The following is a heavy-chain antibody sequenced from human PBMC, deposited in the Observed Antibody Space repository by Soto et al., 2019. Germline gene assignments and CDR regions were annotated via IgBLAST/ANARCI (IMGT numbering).Heavy chain of an antibody. J-gene: IGHJ2*01. CDR2: IYYSGST. V-gene: IGHV4-39*01. D-gene: IGHD3-16*01. CDR3: ARHVYGYWYFDL. Sequence: SETLSLTCTVSGGSISSSSYYWGWIRQPPGKGLEWIGSIYYSGSTYYNPSLKSRVTISVDTSKNQFSLKLSSVTAADTAVYYCARHVYGYWYFDLWGRGTLVTVSS. CDR1: GGSISSSSYY.